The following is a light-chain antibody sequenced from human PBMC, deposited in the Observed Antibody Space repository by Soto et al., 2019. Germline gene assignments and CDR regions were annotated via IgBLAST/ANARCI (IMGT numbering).Light chain of an antibody. J-gene: IGKJ2*01. CDR1: QSVSDN. CDR2: GAS. V-gene: IGKV3-15*01. CDR3: QQSNNWPYT. Sequence: EIVMTQSPATLSVSLGERVTLSCRASQSVSDNLAWYQQKPGQAPRLLIYGASTRATTTPARFSGSGSGTEFTLTISSLQSEDFAVYFWQQSNNWPYTFGQGTKLDIK.